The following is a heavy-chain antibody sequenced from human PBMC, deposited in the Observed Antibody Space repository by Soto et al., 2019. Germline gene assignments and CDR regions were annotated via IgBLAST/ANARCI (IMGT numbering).Heavy chain of an antibody. CDR1: EFTFSSYS. J-gene: IGHJ4*02. Sequence: VWPLKHSCSSSEFTFSSYSMHLVPHSPCKLLEYVSAISSSGCRTYYANYVKGRFTISRDNSKNTLYLQMGSLRAEDMAVYYCARGDILTGYYPFDYWGQGTLVTVSS. V-gene: IGHV3-64*01. CDR2: ISSSGCRT. D-gene: IGHD3-9*01. CDR3: ARGDILTGYYPFDY.